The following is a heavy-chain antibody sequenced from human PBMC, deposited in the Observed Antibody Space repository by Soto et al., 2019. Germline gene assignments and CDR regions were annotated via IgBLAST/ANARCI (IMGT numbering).Heavy chain of an antibody. CDR3: AKGGSGWLSRANWFDP. CDR2: TSGSGGRT. CDR1: GFTFSSYA. Sequence: GGSLRLSCAASGFTFSSYAMSWVRQAPGKGLEWVSSTSGSGGRTYYADSVKGRFTISRDNSKSPLYLQMNSLRAEDTAVYYCAKGGSGWLSRANWFDPWGQGTLVTVSS. V-gene: IGHV3-23*01. J-gene: IGHJ5*02. D-gene: IGHD3-22*01.